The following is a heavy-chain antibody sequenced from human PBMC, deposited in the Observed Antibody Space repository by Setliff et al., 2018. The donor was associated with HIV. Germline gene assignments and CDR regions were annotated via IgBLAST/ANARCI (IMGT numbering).Heavy chain of an antibody. Sequence: GGSLRLSCAASGFTFSSCWVTWVRQGPGKGLEWVANIKQDGSEKYYVDSVKGRFTISRDNGKNSLYLQMNSLRAEDTAAYYCASSGYNYGGYYLDVWGKGTTVTVSS. D-gene: IGHD5-18*01. J-gene: IGHJ6*03. CDR3: ASSGYNYGGYYLDV. CDR2: IKQDGSEK. V-gene: IGHV3-7*03. CDR1: GFTFSSCW.